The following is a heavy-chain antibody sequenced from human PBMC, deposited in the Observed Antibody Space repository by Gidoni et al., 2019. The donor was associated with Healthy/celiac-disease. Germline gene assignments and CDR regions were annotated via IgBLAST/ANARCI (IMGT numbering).Heavy chain of an antibody. J-gene: IGHJ4*02. CDR1: GFTFSSYA. D-gene: IGHD3-10*01. Sequence: EVQLLESGGGLVQPGGSLSLPCAASGFTFSSYAMSWVRQAPGKGLEWVSAISGSGGSTYYADSVKGRFTISRDNSKNTLYLQMNSLRAEDTAVYYCAKTLLWFGHYYFDYWGQGTLVTVSS. CDR2: ISGSGGST. CDR3: AKTLLWFGHYYFDY. V-gene: IGHV3-23*01.